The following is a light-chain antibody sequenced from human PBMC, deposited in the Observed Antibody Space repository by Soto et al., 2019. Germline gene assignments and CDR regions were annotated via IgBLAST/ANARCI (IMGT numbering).Light chain of an antibody. V-gene: IGLV1-40*01. CDR3: QSHDSSLHASV. CDR1: SSNIGAGYD. CDR2: GNT. Sequence: QSVLTQPPSVSGAPGQRVTISCTGSSSNIGAGYDVHWYLQLPGKAPKLIIYGNTNRPSGVPDRFSGSKSGSSASLAITGLQAEDEADYYCQSHDSSLHASVFGTGTKLTVL. J-gene: IGLJ1*01.